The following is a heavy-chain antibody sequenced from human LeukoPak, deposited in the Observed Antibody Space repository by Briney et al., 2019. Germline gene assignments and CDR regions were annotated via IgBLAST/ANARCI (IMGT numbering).Heavy chain of an antibody. CDR3: TRAIYDSSGYYWFDP. D-gene: IGHD3-22*01. CDR1: GFTFSGSA. CDR2: IRSKANSYAT. V-gene: IGHV3-73*01. J-gene: IGHJ5*02. Sequence: SGGSLRLSCAASGFTFSGSAMRWVRQASGKGLEWVGRIRSKANSYATAYAASVKGRFTISRDDSKNTAYLQMNSLKTEDTAVYYCTRAIYDSSGYYWFDPWGQGTLVTVSS.